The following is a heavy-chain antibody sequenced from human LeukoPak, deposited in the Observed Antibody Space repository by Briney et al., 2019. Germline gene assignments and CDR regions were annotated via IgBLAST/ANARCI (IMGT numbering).Heavy chain of an antibody. CDR1: GFTFSSYG. V-gene: IGHV3-33*01. J-gene: IGHJ4*02. D-gene: IGHD2-15*01. Sequence: GGSLRLSCAASGFTFSSYGMHWVRQAPGKGLEWVAVIWYDGSNKYYAESVKGRFTISRDTPKNTLYLQMNSLRAEDTAVYYCARDRSVRYFDYWGQGALVTVSS. CDR2: IWYDGSNK. CDR3: ARDRSVRYFDY.